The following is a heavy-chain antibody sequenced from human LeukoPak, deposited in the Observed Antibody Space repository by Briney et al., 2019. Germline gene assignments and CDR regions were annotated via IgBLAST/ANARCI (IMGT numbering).Heavy chain of an antibody. CDR2: ISGSGGST. CDR3: AMDPLSRYSYGQKVDY. D-gene: IGHD5-18*01. CDR1: GFTFSSYA. J-gene: IGHJ4*02. Sequence: QTGGSLRLSCAASGFTFSSYAMSWVRQAPGKGLEWVSAISGSGGSTYYADSVKGRFTISRDNSKNTLYLQMNSLRAEDTAVYYCAMDPLSRYSYGQKVDYWGQGTLVTVSS. V-gene: IGHV3-23*01.